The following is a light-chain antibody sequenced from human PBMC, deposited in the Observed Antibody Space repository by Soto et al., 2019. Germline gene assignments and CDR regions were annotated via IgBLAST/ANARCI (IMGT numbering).Light chain of an antibody. V-gene: IGLV1-44*01. Sequence: QSVLTQPPSASGTPGQRVTISCSGSSSNIGSNTVNWYQQLPGTAPKLIIYSNNQRPSGVPVRFSGSKSGTSASLAISGLQSEDEADYYCAAWDDSLNGVVFGGGTKVTVL. CDR3: AAWDDSLNGVV. CDR2: SNN. J-gene: IGLJ2*01. CDR1: SSNIGSNT.